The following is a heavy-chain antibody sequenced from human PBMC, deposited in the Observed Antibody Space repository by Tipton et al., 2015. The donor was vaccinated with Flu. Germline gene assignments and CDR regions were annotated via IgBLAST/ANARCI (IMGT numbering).Heavy chain of an antibody. CDR1: SGSFSGYY. D-gene: IGHD3-9*01. J-gene: IGHJ5*02. Sequence: TLSLTCAVYSGSFSGYYWSWIRQPAGKGLEWIGHSHFTGGGSYNPSLKSRVTISQDTSKNQFSLDLTSVTAADTAVYYCVRVKTFDFIPNYFDPWGPGTLVIVSS. V-gene: IGHV4-34*09. CDR3: VRVKTFDFIPNYFDP. CDR2: SHFTGGG.